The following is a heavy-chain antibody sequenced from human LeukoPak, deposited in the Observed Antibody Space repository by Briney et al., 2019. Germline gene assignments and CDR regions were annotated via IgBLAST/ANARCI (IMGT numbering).Heavy chain of an antibody. D-gene: IGHD2-2*01. V-gene: IGHV3-73*01. Sequence: GGSLRLSCAASGFTFSGSAIHWVRQASGKGLEWVGCIRDKANSYATAYIASVKGRFTISRDDSKNTAYLQMSSLETEDTAVYYCTRWDCTTTGCYPFDYWGQGTLVTVSS. J-gene: IGHJ4*02. CDR3: TRWDCTTTGCYPFDY. CDR1: GFTFSGSA. CDR2: IRDKANSYAT.